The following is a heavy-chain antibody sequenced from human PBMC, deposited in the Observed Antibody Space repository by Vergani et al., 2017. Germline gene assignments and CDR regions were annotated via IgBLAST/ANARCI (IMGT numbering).Heavy chain of an antibody. V-gene: IGHV5-51*01. CDR3: ARHTTYTDY. CDR2: IYPAVSDT. Sequence: EVELVQSGPEMRKPGESLKISRKGSEYSFGNYWIGWVRQMPGKGLEWMGIIYPAVSDTRYSQSFQGQVTISADKSISTAFLQWDSLKASDTALYYCARHTTYTDYWGQGTLVTVSS. J-gene: IGHJ4*02. CDR1: EYSFGNYW. D-gene: IGHD1-1*01.